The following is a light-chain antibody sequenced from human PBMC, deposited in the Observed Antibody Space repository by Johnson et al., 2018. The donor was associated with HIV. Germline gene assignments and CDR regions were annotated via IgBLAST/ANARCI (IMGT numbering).Light chain of an antibody. Sequence: QLVLTQPPSVSAAPGQKVTISCSGSYSNIGNNYVSWYQQVPGTAPKLLIYDSYKRPSGIPDRFSGSKSGTSATLGITGLQTGDEADYYCGTWDSSLSAPYVVGTATKVTVL. CDR2: DSY. V-gene: IGLV1-51*01. J-gene: IGLJ1*01. CDR3: GTWDSSLSAPYV. CDR1: YSNIGNNY.